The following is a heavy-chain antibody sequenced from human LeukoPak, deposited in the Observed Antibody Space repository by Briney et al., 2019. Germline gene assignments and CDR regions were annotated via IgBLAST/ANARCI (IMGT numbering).Heavy chain of an antibody. D-gene: IGHD6-13*01. CDR2: IIPILGIA. Sequence: GASVKVSCKASGGTFSSYAISWVRQDPGQGLEWMGRIIPILGIANYAQKFQGRVTITADKSTSTAYMELSSLRSEDTAVYYCARITSLLAAAGKGYYYYGMDVWGQGTTVTVSS. CDR1: GGTFSSYA. J-gene: IGHJ6*02. V-gene: IGHV1-69*04. CDR3: ARITSLLAAAGKGYYYYGMDV.